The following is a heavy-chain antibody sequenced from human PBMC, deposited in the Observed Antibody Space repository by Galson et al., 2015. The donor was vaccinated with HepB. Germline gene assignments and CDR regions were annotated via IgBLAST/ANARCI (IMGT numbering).Heavy chain of an antibody. CDR3: ATTKFGSGAYWTFDI. D-gene: IGHD4/OR15-4a*01. CDR2: ISTNEATI. Sequence: SLRLSCAASDSTFSSYTMNWVRQTPGKGLQWISYISTNEATIHYADSVKGRFTIARDNAKNTMWLQMNSLRAEDTAVYYCATTKFGSGAYWTFDIWGQGTLVTVSS. CDR1: DSTFSSYT. J-gene: IGHJ3*02. V-gene: IGHV3-48*04.